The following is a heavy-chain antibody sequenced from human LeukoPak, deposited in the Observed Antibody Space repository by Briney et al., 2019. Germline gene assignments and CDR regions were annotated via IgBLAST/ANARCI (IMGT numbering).Heavy chain of an antibody. Sequence: GGSLRLSCAASGFTFSSYGVHWVRQAPGKGLEWVAVIWYDGSNKYYADSVKGRFTISRDNSKNTLYLQMNSLRAEDTAVYYCARDYGGYGVFDYWGQGTLVTVSS. CDR2: IWYDGSNK. V-gene: IGHV3-33*01. J-gene: IGHJ4*02. CDR3: ARDYGGYGVFDY. D-gene: IGHD1-26*01. CDR1: GFTFSSYG.